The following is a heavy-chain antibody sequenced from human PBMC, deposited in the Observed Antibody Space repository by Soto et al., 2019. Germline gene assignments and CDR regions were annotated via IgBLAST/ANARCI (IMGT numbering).Heavy chain of an antibody. V-gene: IGHV3-23*01. CDR1: GFTFSSYA. CDR3: ATTDYGENYYYYYGMDV. CDR2: ISGSGGST. J-gene: IGHJ6*02. D-gene: IGHD4-17*01. Sequence: GGSLRLSCAASGFTFSSYAMSWVRQAPGKGLEWVSAISGSGGSTYYADSVKGRFTISRDNSKNTLYLQMNSLRAEDTAVYYCATTDYGENYYYYYGMDVWGQGTTVTVSS.